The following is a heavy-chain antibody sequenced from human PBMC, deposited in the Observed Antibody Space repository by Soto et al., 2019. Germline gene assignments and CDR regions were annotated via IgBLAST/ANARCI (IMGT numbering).Heavy chain of an antibody. Sequence: QMQLVQSGPEVKKPGTSLKVSCKASGFNFSSYTVQWVRQARGQRLVWIGWIVVASGDANYAQKFQERVTITRDMSTSTAYVERSSLQSEDTAVYYCTTGYRSGYFAYWGQGALVTVSS. D-gene: IGHD3-22*01. J-gene: IGHJ4*02. V-gene: IGHV1-58*01. CDR1: GFNFSSYT. CDR3: TTGYRSGYFAY. CDR2: IVVASGDA.